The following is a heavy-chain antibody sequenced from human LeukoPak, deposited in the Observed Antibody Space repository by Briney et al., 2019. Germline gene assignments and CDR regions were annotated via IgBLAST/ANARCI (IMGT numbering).Heavy chain of an antibody. Sequence: ASVKVSCKVSGYSLTELSMHWVRQAPGRGLEWMGGFDPEDGETIFARKFQGRVTVTEDTSTDTTYMELRSLRSDDTAVYYCARDRDYGDYDLVPEDYWGQGTLVTVSS. J-gene: IGHJ4*02. D-gene: IGHD4-17*01. CDR3: ARDRDYGDYDLVPEDY. CDR2: FDPEDGET. CDR1: GYSLTELS. V-gene: IGHV1-24*01.